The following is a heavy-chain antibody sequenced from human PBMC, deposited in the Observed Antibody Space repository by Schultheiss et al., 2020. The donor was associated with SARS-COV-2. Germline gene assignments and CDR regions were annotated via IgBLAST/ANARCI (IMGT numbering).Heavy chain of an antibody. J-gene: IGHJ5*02. Sequence: GSLRLSCAVYGGSFSGYYWSWIRQPPGKGLEWIGEINHSGSTNYNPSLKSRVTISVDTSKNQFSLKLSSVTAADTAVYYCARGSAVTTSNWFDPWGQGTLVTVSS. CDR1: GGSFSGYY. CDR2: INHSGST. V-gene: IGHV4-34*01. CDR3: ARGSAVTTSNWFDP. D-gene: IGHD4-17*01.